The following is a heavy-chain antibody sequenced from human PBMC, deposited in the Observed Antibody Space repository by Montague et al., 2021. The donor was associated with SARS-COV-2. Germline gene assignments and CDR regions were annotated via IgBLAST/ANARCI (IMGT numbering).Heavy chain of an antibody. CDR1: GGSLRHSY. J-gene: IGHJ6*04. CDR3: ASVSSTALRGVIKTSGYYALDV. Sequence: SETLSLTCSVSGGSLRHSYWTWIRQAPERGLEWIGYIYHTGTTKYNPALQSRLTISVDTAKNQCFLSLTSVTAAAAAVYYCASVSSTALRGVIKTSGYYALDVWGTGTPVRVSS. D-gene: IGHD3-10*01. CDR2: IYHTGTT. V-gene: IGHV4-4*09.